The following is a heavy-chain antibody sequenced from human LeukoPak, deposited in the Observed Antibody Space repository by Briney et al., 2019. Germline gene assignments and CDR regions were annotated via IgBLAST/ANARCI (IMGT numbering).Heavy chain of an antibody. Sequence: GGSLRLSCAASGFIFSSYGMHWVRQAPGKGLEWVANIKQDGSEKYYVDSVKGRFTISRDNAKNSLYLQMNSLRAEDTAVYYCARWDWNYGQFDYWGQGTLVTVSS. CDR3: ARWDWNYGQFDY. CDR2: IKQDGSEK. V-gene: IGHV3-7*01. CDR1: GFIFSSYG. J-gene: IGHJ4*02. D-gene: IGHD1-7*01.